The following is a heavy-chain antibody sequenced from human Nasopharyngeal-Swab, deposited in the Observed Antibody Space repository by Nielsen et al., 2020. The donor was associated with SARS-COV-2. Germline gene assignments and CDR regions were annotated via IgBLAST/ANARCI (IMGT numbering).Heavy chain of an antibody. CDR2: ISYDGSNK. V-gene: IGHV3-30-3*01. Sequence: GSLRLSCAASGFTFSSYAMHWVRQAPGKGLEWVAVISYDGSNKYYADSVKGRFTISRDNAKNSLYLQMNSLRAEDTALYYCATITPSPFDYWGQGTLVTVSS. J-gene: IGHJ4*02. CDR1: GFTFSSYA. D-gene: IGHD3-10*01. CDR3: ATITPSPFDY.